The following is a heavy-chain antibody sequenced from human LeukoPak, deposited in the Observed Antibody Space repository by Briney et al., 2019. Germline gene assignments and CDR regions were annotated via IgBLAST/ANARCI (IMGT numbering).Heavy chain of an antibody. CDR1: GGSFSGYY. CDR3: ARGYDFWSGFWDY. V-gene: IGHV4-34*01. D-gene: IGHD3-3*01. J-gene: IGHJ4*02. Sequence: PSETLSLTCAVYGGSFSGYYWSWLRQPPGKGLEWIGEINHSGSTNYNPSLKSRVTISVDTSKNQFSLKLSSVTAADTAVHYCARGYDFWSGFWDYWGQGTLVTVSS. CDR2: INHSGST.